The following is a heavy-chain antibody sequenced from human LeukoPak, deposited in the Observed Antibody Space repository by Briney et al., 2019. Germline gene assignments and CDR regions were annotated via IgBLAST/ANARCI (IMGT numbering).Heavy chain of an antibody. CDR2: IYYSGST. J-gene: IGHJ4*02. D-gene: IGHD2-21*01. CDR3: ARIPSTGGVAILSPFDY. V-gene: IGHV4-39*01. CDR1: GGSISSSSYY. Sequence: PSETLSLTCTVSGGSISSSSYYWGWIRQPPGKGLEWIGSIYYSGSTYYNPSLKSRVTISVNTSKNQFSLKLSSVTAADTAVYYCARIPSTGGVAILSPFDYWGQGTLVTVSS.